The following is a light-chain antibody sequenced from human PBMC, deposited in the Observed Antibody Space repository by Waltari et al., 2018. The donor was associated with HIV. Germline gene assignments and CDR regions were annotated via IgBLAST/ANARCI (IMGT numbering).Light chain of an antibody. J-gene: IGLJ1*01. Sequence: SALTQPASVSGSPGQSITISCTGSAPDIGTYDLVSLYQQFPDKAPKLIIYEVFKLPSGISERFSAAKSGNAASLTISGLQSEDEADYYCCSYAGETTFYVFGTGT. CDR1: APDIGTYDL. CDR3: CSYAGETTFYV. CDR2: EVF. V-gene: IGLV2-23*02.